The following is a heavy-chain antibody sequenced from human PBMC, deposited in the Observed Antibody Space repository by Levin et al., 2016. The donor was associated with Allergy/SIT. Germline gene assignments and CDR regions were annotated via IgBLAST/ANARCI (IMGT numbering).Heavy chain of an antibody. CDR2: IRAGGDRT. D-gene: IGHD4-17*01. CDR3: AKDPNGDYIGAFDM. CDR1: GLTISKYA. Sequence: GESLKISCAASGLTISKYAMTWVRQVPGKGLEWVSAIRAGGDRTYYADSVKGRFTISRDNSQNILYLQMNSLRAEDTAVYHCAKDPNGDYIGAFDMWGQGTVVTVSS. J-gene: IGHJ3*02. V-gene: IGHV3-23*01.